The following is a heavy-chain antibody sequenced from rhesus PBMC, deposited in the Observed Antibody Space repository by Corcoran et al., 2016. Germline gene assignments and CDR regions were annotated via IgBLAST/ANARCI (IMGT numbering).Heavy chain of an antibody. CDR2: TNGNSAST. CDR3: ATDSGYSSGYNRFDV. Sequence: QVQLQESGPGLVKPSETLSLTCAVSGGSISDIYYGSWIRQLHGKGREWIGNTNGNSASTYYNPSLKSRVTISKDTSKNHFFREVSSGTAADTAIYYCATDSGYSSGYNRFDVWGAGVLVTVSS. D-gene: IGHD5-24*01. CDR1: GGSISDIYY. J-gene: IGHJ5-1*01. V-gene: IGHV4S9*01.